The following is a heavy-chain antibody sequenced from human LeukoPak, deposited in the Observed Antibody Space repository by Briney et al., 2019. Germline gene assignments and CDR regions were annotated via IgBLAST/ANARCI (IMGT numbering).Heavy chain of an antibody. CDR1: GFSLSTSGVG. CDR2: IYWDDDK. D-gene: IGHD3-16*02. Sequence: SGPTLVNPTQTLTLTCTFSGFSLSTSGVGVGWIRLPPGKALEWLALIYWDDDKRYSPSLKTRLTITRDISIKQVVLTMTNMHPVDTATYYCAHTSRYTGYYWGQGIMVTVSS. J-gene: IGHJ4*02. V-gene: IGHV2-5*02. CDR3: AHTSRYTGYY.